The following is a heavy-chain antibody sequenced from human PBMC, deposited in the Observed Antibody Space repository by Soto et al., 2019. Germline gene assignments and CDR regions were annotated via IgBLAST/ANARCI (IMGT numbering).Heavy chain of an antibody. D-gene: IGHD6-13*01. V-gene: IGHV3-30-3*01. J-gene: IGHJ4*02. CDR2: ISYDGSNK. CDR3: ARNSGIAAAVNYFDY. CDR1: GFTFSSYW. Sequence: VQLVESGGGLVQPGGSLRLSCAASGFTFSSYWMHWVRQAPGKGLVWVAVISYDGSNKYYADSVKGRFTISRDNSKNTLYLQMNSLRAEDTAVYYCARNSGIAAAVNYFDYWGQGTLVTVSS.